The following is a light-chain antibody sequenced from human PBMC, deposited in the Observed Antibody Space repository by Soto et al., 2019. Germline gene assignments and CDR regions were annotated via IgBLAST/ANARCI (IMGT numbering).Light chain of an antibody. CDR1: SSDVGGYNY. V-gene: IGLV2-14*03. CDR2: DVS. J-gene: IGLJ2*01. CDR3: SSYTSSSTLVV. Sequence: QSVLTQPASVSGSPGQSITISCTGTSSDVGGYNYVSWYQQHPGKAPKLMISDVSSRPSGVSYRFSGSKSGNTASLTISGLQAEDEADYFCSSYTSSSTLVVFGGWTKLTVL.